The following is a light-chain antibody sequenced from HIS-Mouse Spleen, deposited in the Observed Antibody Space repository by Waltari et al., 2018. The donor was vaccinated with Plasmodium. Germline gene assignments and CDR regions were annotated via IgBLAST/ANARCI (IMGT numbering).Light chain of an antibody. Sequence: QSALTQPASVSGSPGQSITISCTGTSSDVGSYNLVSWYQQHPGKAPKLMIYEGSKRTSGVSNRCSGSKSGNTASLTISGLQAEDEADYYCCSYAGSSTFVFGGGTKLTVL. CDR3: CSYAGSSTFV. J-gene: IGLJ3*02. CDR1: SSDVGSYNL. V-gene: IGLV2-23*03. CDR2: EGS.